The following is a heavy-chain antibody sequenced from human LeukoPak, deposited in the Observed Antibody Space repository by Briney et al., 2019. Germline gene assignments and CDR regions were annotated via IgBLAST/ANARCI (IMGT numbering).Heavy chain of an antibody. V-gene: IGHV3-7*03. CDR3: ARERGSIAAAALDAFDI. CDR1: GFTFSSYW. Sequence: GGSLRLSCAASGFTFSSYWMSWVRQAPGKGLEWVANIKQDGSEKYYVDSVKGQFTISRDNAKNSLYLQMNSLRAEDTAVYYCARERGSIAAAALDAFDIWGQGTMVTVSS. J-gene: IGHJ3*02. CDR2: IKQDGSEK. D-gene: IGHD6-13*01.